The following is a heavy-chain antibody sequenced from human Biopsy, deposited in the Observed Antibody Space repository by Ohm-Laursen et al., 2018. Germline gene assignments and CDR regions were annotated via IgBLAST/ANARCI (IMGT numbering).Heavy chain of an antibody. CDR1: GGSTSSSY. D-gene: IGHD4-17*01. V-gene: IGHV4-59*08. Sequence: SETLSLTCTVSGGSTSSSYWSWVRQPPGKGLEWIGYISYSGITNYNASLKSRLTISIATSKNQFSLKLSSVTAADTAVYYCARLPHGDYRYNFDYWGQGTLVTVSS. CDR2: ISYSGIT. CDR3: ARLPHGDYRYNFDY. J-gene: IGHJ4*02.